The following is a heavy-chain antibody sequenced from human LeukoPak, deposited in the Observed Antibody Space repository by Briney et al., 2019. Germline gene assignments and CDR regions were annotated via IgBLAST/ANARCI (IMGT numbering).Heavy chain of an antibody. CDR3: ARGGVVPAALNWFDP. Sequence: SETLSLTFTVSGGSISSGGYYWSWIRQPPGKGLEWIGYIYHSGSTYYNPSLKSRVTISVDRSKNQFSLKLSSVTAADTAVYYCARGGVVPAALNWFDPWGQGTLVTVSS. D-gene: IGHD2-2*01. V-gene: IGHV4-30-2*01. CDR1: GGSISSGGYY. J-gene: IGHJ5*02. CDR2: IYHSGST.